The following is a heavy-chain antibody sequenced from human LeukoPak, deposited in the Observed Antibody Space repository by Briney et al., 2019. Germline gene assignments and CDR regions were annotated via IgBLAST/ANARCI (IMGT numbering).Heavy chain of an antibody. J-gene: IGHJ3*02. V-gene: IGHV1-69*06. Sequence: VASVKVSCKASGGTFSSYAISWVRQAPGQGLEWMGGIIPIFGTANYAQKFQGRVTITADKSTSTAYMELSSLRSEDTAVYYCAGDHYYDSSGQRDAFDIWGQGTMVTVSS. CDR3: AGDHYYDSSGQRDAFDI. D-gene: IGHD3-22*01. CDR2: IIPIFGTA. CDR1: GGTFSSYA.